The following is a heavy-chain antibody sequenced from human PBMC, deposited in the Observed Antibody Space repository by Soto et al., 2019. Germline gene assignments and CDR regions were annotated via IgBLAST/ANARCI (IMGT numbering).Heavy chain of an antibody. D-gene: IGHD6-13*01. CDR2: FNPTSGIT. V-gene: IGHV1-46*01. CDR1: GYTFINYY. J-gene: IGHJ4*02. CDR3: ARDLAAGDY. Sequence: QVQLVQSGAEVKKPGASVKLSCKASGYTFINYYIHWVRQAPVQGLEWMGIFNPTSGITNYAQKFQGRVTLTMDTSTRTVYMELSSLRFDDTAVYYCARDLAAGDYWGQGTLVTVSS.